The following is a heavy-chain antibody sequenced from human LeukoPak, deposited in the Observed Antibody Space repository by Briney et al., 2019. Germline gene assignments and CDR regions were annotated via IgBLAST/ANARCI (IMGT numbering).Heavy chain of an antibody. CDR3: AREQPSYEYAFDI. V-gene: IGHV1-18*01. CDR1: GYTFTSYG. J-gene: IGHJ3*02. Sequence: GASVKVSCKASGYTFTSYGISWVRQAPGQGLEWMGWISAYNGNTNYAQNLQGRVTMTTDTSTSTAYMALKSLRSDDTAVYYCAREQPSYEYAFDIWGQGTMVTVSS. D-gene: IGHD5-18*01. CDR2: ISAYNGNT.